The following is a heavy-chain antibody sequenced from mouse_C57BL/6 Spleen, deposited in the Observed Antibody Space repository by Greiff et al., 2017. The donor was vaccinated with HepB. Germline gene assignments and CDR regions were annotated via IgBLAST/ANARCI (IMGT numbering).Heavy chain of an antibody. D-gene: IGHD4-1*01. Sequence: VQLQQSGAELVMPGASVKLSCKASGYTFTSYWMHWVKQRPGQGLEWIREIDPSDSYTNYNQKFKGKSTLTVDKSSSTAYMQLSSLTSEDSAVDYCARYRELGRGFDYWGQGTTLTVSS. CDR2: IDPSDSYT. J-gene: IGHJ2*01. V-gene: IGHV1-69*01. CDR3: ARYRELGRGFDY. CDR1: GYTFTSYW.